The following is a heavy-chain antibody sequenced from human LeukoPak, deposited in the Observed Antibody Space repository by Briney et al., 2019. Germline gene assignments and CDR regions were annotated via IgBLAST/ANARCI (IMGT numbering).Heavy chain of an antibody. J-gene: IGHJ4*02. CDR2: ISYDGSNK. CDR3: ARDQGWIQLWLLLEGSSMGIDY. Sequence: GGSLRLSCAASGFTFSSYAMHWVRQAPGKGLEWVAVISYDGSNKYYADSVKGRFTISRDNSKNTLYLQMNSLRAEDTAVYYCARDQGWIQLWLLLEGSSMGIDYWGQGTLVTVPS. V-gene: IGHV3-30-3*01. CDR1: GFTFSSYA. D-gene: IGHD5-18*01.